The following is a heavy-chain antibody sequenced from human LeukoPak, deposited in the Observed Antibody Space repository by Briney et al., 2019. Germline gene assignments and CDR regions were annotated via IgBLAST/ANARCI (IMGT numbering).Heavy chain of an antibody. Sequence: GRSQRLSCAASGFTFNDNAMHWVRQAPGKGLEWVSGISWNSGSIGYADSVKGRFTISRDNAKNSLYLQMNSLRAEDTALYYCAKDRRTLCYHYGMDVWGQGTTVTVSS. CDR1: GFTFNDNA. V-gene: IGHV3-9*01. CDR3: AKDRRTLCYHYGMDV. CDR2: ISWNSGSI. J-gene: IGHJ6*02.